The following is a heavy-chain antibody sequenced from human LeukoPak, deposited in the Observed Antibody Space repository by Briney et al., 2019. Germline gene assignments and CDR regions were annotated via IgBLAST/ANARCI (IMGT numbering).Heavy chain of an antibody. Sequence: PGRSLRLSCAASGFTFSSYGMHWVRQAPGKGLEWVAVIWYDGSNKYYADSVKGRFTISRDKSKNTLYLQMNSLRAEDTAVYYCGRGRPRGYSGYVIDYWGQGTPITVSS. J-gene: IGHJ4*02. CDR1: GFTFSSYG. CDR2: IWYDGSNK. V-gene: IGHV3-33*01. D-gene: IGHD5-12*01. CDR3: GRGRPRGYSGYVIDY.